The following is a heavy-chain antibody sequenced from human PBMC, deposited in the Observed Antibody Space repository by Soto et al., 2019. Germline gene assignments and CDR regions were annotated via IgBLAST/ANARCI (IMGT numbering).Heavy chain of an antibody. D-gene: IGHD6-13*01. V-gene: IGHV3-66*01. Sequence: GGSLRLSCAASGFTVSSNYMSWVRQAPGKGLEWVSVIYSGGSTYYADSVKGRFTISRDNSKNTLYLQMNSLRAEDTAVYYCARDGRQLEKSWFDPWGRGTLVTFPS. CDR3: ARDGRQLEKSWFDP. CDR1: GFTVSSNY. J-gene: IGHJ5*02. CDR2: IYSGGST.